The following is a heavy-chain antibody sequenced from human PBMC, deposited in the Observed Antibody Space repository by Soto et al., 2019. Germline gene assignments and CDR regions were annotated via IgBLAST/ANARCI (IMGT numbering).Heavy chain of an antibody. CDR3: AAANRRDYFDS. D-gene: IGHD2-15*01. J-gene: IGHJ4*02. Sequence: QVQLQESGPGLVKPSETLSLTCTVSGGSIRSYYWNWLRQPPGKGLEWLGYFYYTGSTTYNPSLWSSVTISLDPSKSQVSLELASVTAADTAVYYCAAANRRDYFDSLGQGTLVPVSS. V-gene: IGHV4-59*01. CDR1: GGSIRSYY. CDR2: FYYTGST.